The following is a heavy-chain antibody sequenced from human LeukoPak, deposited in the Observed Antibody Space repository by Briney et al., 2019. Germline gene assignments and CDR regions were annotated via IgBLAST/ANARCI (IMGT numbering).Heavy chain of an antibody. Sequence: SETLSLTCAVYGGSFSGYYWSWIRRPPGKGLEWIGEINHSGSTNYNPSLKSRVTISVDTSKYQFSLKLSSVTAADTAVYYCARGQDVVTSLKYWGQGTLVTVSS. CDR1: GGSFSGYY. V-gene: IGHV4-34*01. CDR2: INHSGST. J-gene: IGHJ4*02. CDR3: ARGQDVVTSLKY. D-gene: IGHD2-15*01.